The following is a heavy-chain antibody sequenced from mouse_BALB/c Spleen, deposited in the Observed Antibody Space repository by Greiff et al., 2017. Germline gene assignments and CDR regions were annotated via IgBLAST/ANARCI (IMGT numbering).Heavy chain of an antibody. CDR2: IYPGNGDT. D-gene: IGHD2-4*01. J-gene: IGHJ4*01. V-gene: IGHV1-12*01. CDR1: GYTFTSYN. CDR3: ARRDDYDGGDYYAMDY. Sequence: LQQPGAELVKPGASVKMSCKASGYTFTSYNMHWVKQTPGQGLEWIGAIYPGNGDTSYNQKFKGKATLTADKSSSTAYMQLSSLTSEDSAVYYCARRDDYDGGDYYAMDYWGQGTSVTVSS.